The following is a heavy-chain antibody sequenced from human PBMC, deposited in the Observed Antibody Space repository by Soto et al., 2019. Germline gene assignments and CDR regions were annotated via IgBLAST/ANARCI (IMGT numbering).Heavy chain of an antibody. CDR1: GDTFKNCV. CDR2: IIPLFGTT. D-gene: IGHD3-10*01. J-gene: IGHJ6*02. CDR3: AAELGFGKLSVV. Sequence: QVQVVQSGVEVRRPGSSVKVSCKASGDTFKNCVISWVRQAPGQGLEWMGGIIPLFGTTDFAQRFQGRLTITTDESTTTAYMELSRLRSEDKATYYLAAELGFGKLSVVWGQGTTVIVSS. V-gene: IGHV1-69*01.